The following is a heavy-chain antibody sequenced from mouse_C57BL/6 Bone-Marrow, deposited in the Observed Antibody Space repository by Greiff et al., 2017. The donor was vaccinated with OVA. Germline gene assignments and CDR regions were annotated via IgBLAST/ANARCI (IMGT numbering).Heavy chain of an antibody. CDR2: IWGVGST. J-gene: IGHJ3*01. Sequence: VQLVESGPGLVAPSQSLSITCTVSGFSLTSYGVDWVRQSPGKGLEWLGVIWGVGSTNYNSALKSRLSISKDNSKSQVFLKMNSLQTDDTAMYYCASAPYGSSFPFAYWGQGTLVTVSA. D-gene: IGHD1-1*01. CDR3: ASAPYGSSFPFAY. CDR1: GFSLTSYG. V-gene: IGHV2-6*01.